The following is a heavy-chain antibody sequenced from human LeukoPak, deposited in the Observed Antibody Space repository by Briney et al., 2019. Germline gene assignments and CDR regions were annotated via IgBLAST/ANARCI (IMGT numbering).Heavy chain of an antibody. J-gene: IGHJ4*02. V-gene: IGHV3-7*01. CDR3: ASTGSSVAFDH. D-gene: IGHD6-19*01. Sequence: GGSLRLSCAASGFTFSNYWMNWVRQAPGKGLEWVANINQDGSEKYYVDSVKGRFTISRDNAKNSLYLQMNSLRAEDTAVYYCASTGSSVAFDHWGQGTLVTVSS. CDR2: INQDGSEK. CDR1: GFTFSNYW.